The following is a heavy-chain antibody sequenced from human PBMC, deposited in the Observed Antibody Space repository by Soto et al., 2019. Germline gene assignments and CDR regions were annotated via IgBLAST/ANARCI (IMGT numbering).Heavy chain of an antibody. J-gene: IGHJ6*03. V-gene: IGHV4-59*01. Sequence: SETLSLTCTVSGGSISSYYWSWIRQPPGKGLEWIGYIYYSGSTSYNPSLKSRVTISVDTSKNQFSLKLSSVTAADTAVYYCARSSSGWYAPLGYYYMDVWGKGTTVTVSS. CDR2: IYYSGST. CDR3: ARSSSGWYAPLGYYYMDV. D-gene: IGHD6-19*01. CDR1: GGSISSYY.